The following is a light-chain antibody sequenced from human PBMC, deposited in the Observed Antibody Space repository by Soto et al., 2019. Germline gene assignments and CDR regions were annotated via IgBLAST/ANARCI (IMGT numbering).Light chain of an antibody. Sequence: EIVLTQSPGTLSMSPGESATLSCRARQSVRSNCLAWYQQKPGQAPRLLIYGASNRATGIPDRFSGSGSGTDFTLTISRLEPEDFAVYYCQQYGSSPQTFGQGTRLDIE. CDR2: GAS. J-gene: IGKJ5*01. CDR3: QQYGSSPQT. CDR1: QSVRSNC. V-gene: IGKV3-20*01.